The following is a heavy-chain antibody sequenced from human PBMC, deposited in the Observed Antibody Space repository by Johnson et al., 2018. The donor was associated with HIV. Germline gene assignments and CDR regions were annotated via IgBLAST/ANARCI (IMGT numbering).Heavy chain of an antibody. V-gene: IGHV3-13*01. J-gene: IGHJ3*01. CDR3: ASAGDDDVLTGCRLRGTFDV. D-gene: IGHD3-9*01. CDR1: GFIFSSYD. CDR2: IGSSGDT. Sequence: VQLLESGGGLVQPGGSLRLSCAASGFIFSSYDMHWVRQTTGKGLEWISGIGSSGDTFYPASLKGRFTISCADAKNSLYLQMNSLRAGDTGVYYWASAGDDDVLTGCRLRGTFDVWGQGTMVTVSS.